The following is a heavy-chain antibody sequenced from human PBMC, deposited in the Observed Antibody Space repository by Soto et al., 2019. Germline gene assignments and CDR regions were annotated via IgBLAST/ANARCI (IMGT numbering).Heavy chain of an antibody. D-gene: IGHD3-22*01. CDR2: IYQSGST. CDR3: ARRYFYENQGVFDV. J-gene: IGHJ3*01. V-gene: IGHV4-4*02. Sequence: QVRLQGSGPGLVAPSGTLYLTCAVSGGSINSSNWWSWVRQSPGKGLEWMGEIYQSGSTKYNPSFRSRFTVSIDTPKSQFSLKLTSVTAADSAVYYCARRYFYENQGVFDVWDQGTKVTVSS. CDR1: GGSINSSNW.